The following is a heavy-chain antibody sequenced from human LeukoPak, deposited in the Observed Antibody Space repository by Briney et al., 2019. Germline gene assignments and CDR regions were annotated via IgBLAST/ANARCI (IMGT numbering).Heavy chain of an antibody. CDR1: GVTFSDYY. V-gene: IGHV3-11*04. CDR3: QGTEGATTSDAFDV. CDR2: ISKSGSPI. Sequence: GGSLRLSCAASGVTFSDYYWSWIRQAPGKGLEWISHISKSGSPIYYADSVKGRFTISRDNAKNSLYLQVNSLRAEDTAVYYCQGTEGATTSDAFDVWGQGTMVTVSS. J-gene: IGHJ3*01. D-gene: IGHD1-26*01.